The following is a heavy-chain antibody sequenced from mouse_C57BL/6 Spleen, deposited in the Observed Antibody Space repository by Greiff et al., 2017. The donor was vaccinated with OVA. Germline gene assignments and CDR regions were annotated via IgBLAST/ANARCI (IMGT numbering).Heavy chain of an antibody. Sequence: QVQLQQPGAELVKPGASVKMSCKASGYTFTSYWITWVKQRPGQGLEWIGDIYPGSGSTNYNEKFKSKATLTVDTSSSTAYLQLSSLTSEDSAVYYCAREGTRYAMDYWGQGTSVTVSS. CDR2: IYPGSGST. J-gene: IGHJ4*01. CDR3: AREGTRYAMDY. D-gene: IGHD3-3*01. CDR1: GYTFTSYW. V-gene: IGHV1-55*01.